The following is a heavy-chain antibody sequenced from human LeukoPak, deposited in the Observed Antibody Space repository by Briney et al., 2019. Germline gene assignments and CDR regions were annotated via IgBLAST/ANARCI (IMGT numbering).Heavy chain of an antibody. CDR1: GFTVSSYA. Sequence: PGGSLRLSCAASGFTVSSYAVHWVRQAPGKGLEGVAVISYDGSNKYYADSAKPRFTNSTDQYTNPLSMQMNSLRAEAPAAYYCATGPYSGSQTADSRGHRNLVTVSS. V-gene: IGHV3-30*04. CDR2: ISYDGSNK. D-gene: IGHD1-26*01. J-gene: IGHJ5*01. CDR3: ATGPYSGSQTADS.